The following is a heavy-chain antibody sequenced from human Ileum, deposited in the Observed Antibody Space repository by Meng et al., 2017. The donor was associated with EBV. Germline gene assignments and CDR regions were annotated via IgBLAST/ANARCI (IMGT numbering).Heavy chain of an antibody. Sequence: QPLVQESGPGLVKPSETLSLTCTVSGASISSTPYYWGWIRQPPGKGLEWIGNIFNSGSTSYSPSLKSRVTISVDTSKNQFSLKLSSVTAADTAVYYCARDYSSSWYSGGFFKYWGQGILVTVSS. D-gene: IGHD6-13*01. CDR3: ARDYSSSWYSGGFFKY. CDR2: IFNSGST. V-gene: IGHV4-39*07. J-gene: IGHJ1*01. CDR1: GASISSTPYY.